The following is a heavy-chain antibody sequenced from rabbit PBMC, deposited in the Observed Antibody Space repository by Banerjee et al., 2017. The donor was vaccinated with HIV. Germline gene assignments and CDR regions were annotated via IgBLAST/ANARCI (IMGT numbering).Heavy chain of an antibody. CDR1: GFSFSSSYW. V-gene: IGHV1S45*01. CDR2: IYAGSSGST. Sequence: QEQLEESGGDLVKPEGSLTLTCTASGFSFSSSYWISWVRQAPGKGLEWIACIYAGSSGSTYYASWAKGRFTISKTSSTTVTLQMTSLTAADTATYFCARDVDGGSIYYGLWGQGTLVTVS. J-gene: IGHJ3*01. D-gene: IGHD8-1*01. CDR3: ARDVDGGSIYYGL.